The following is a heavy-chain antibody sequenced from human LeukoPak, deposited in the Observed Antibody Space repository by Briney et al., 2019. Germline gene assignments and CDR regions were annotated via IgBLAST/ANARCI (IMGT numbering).Heavy chain of an antibody. V-gene: IGHV4-4*02. J-gene: IGHJ4*02. Sequence: PSETLSLTCAVSGGSIMTTNWWSWVRQPPGKGLEWIGEVHLNGATNYNPSLESRVSMSIDTSKNQFSLNLTSVTAADTAVYYCARRASFNSATEYYDYWGQGTLVTVSS. CDR1: GGSIMTTNW. CDR3: ARRASFNSATEYYDY. D-gene: IGHD4-23*01. CDR2: VHLNGAT.